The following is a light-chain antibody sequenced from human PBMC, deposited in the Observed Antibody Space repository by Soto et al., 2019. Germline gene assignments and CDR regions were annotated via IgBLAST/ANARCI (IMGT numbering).Light chain of an antibody. Sequence: DIQMTQSPSSLSASVGDRLTITCRASQGISTYLNWYQQKPGQAPKLLIYTASTWESGVPSRFSGSGSETDFTLTISSLQPEDFATYYCQQNYSATWTFGQGTKVEIK. CDR3: QQNYSATWT. CDR1: QGISTY. J-gene: IGKJ1*01. V-gene: IGKV1-39*01. CDR2: TAS.